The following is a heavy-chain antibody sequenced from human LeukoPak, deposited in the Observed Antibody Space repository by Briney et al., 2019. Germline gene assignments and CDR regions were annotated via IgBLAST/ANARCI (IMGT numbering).Heavy chain of an antibody. J-gene: IGHJ6*03. CDR3: ARFSRYSSSSFSYHMDV. D-gene: IGHD6-6*01. CDR2: ISSSSSYI. Sequence: GGSLRLSCAASGFTFSSYSMNWVRQAPGKGPEWVSSISSSSSYIYYADSVKGRFTISRDNAKNSLYLQMNSLRAEDTAVYYCARFSRYSSSSFSYHMDVWGRGTTVTVSS. CDR1: GFTFSSYS. V-gene: IGHV3-21*01.